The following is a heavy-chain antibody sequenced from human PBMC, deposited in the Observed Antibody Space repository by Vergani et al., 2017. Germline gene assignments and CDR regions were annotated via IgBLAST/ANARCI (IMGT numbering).Heavy chain of an antibody. CDR1: GFTHSPFGAFG. V-gene: IGHV3-73*01. J-gene: IGHJ4*02. D-gene: IGHD6-13*01. Sequence: VQLVESGGGVVQSGESLRLSCVASGFTHSPFGAFGMHWVRQASGKGLEWVGRIRSKANNYATAYAESVKGRFTISRDDSKNMAYLQMNSLKTEDTAVYYGTRPGGAAAGTFFDYWGQGTLVPVSS. CDR2: IRSKANNYAT. CDR3: TRPGGAAAGTFFDY.